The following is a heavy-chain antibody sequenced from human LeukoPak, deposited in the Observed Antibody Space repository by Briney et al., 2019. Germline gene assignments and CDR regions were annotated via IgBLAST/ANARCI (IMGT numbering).Heavy chain of an antibody. J-gene: IGHJ4*02. CDR3: ARLPPPYYYDSSGYGSGY. CDR2: IYYSGST. V-gene: IGHV4-39*01. CDR1: GGSISSSSYY. Sequence: SETLSLTCTVSGGSISSSSYYWGWIRQPPGKGLEWIGSIYYSGSTYYNPSLKSRVTISVDTSKNQFSLKLSSVTAADTAVYYCARLPPPYYYDSSGYGSGYWGQGTLVTVSS. D-gene: IGHD3-22*01.